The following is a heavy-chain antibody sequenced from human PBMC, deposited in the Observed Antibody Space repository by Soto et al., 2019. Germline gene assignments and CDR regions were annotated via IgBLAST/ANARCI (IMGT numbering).Heavy chain of an antibody. Sequence: QVPLQESGPRLVRPSGTLSLTCNVSSGSITTANWWSWVPQPPGRGLEWIGEIYHSGSTNYNLSLKSRVTLSVDKSKNQFSLRLSSVTAADTAMYYCARRGGGVVLAATTPFDYWGQGTLVTVSS. CDR3: ARRGGGVVLAATTPFDY. CDR1: SGSITTANW. D-gene: IGHD2-15*01. J-gene: IGHJ4*02. V-gene: IGHV4-4*02. CDR2: IYHSGST.